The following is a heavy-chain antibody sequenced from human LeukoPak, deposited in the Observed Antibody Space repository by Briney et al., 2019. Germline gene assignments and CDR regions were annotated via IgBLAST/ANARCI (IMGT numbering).Heavy chain of an antibody. D-gene: IGHD3-10*01. J-gene: IGHJ5*02. CDR3: ARRDNGSGTPVGFDP. Sequence: SETLSLTCAVYGGSFSGYYWSWIRQPPGKGLEWIGEINHSGSTNYNPSLKSRVTISVDTSKNQFSLKLSSVTAADTAVYYCARRDNGSGTPVGFDPWGQGTLVTVSS. V-gene: IGHV4-34*01. CDR2: INHSGST. CDR1: GGSFSGYY.